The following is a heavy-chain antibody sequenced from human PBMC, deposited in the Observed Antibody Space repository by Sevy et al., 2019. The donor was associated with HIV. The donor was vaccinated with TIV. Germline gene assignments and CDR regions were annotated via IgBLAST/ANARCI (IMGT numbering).Heavy chain of an antibody. Sequence: SETLSLTCTVSGGSISGYYWSWIRQPPGKGLEWIGYIYYSGSTNYNPSLKNRVTMSVDTYENQFSLRMNSVTAADTAVYYCAGTHVIMNTSGGVIALLQFDFWGQGTLVTVSS. V-gene: IGHV4-59*01. CDR3: AGTHVIMNTSGGVIALLQFDF. J-gene: IGHJ4*02. CDR2: IYYSGST. D-gene: IGHD3-16*02. CDR1: GGSISGYY.